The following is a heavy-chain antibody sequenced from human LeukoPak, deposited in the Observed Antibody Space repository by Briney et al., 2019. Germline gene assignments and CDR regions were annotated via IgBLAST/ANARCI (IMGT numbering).Heavy chain of an antibody. V-gene: IGHV4-59*08. CDR1: GGSISSYY. J-gene: IGHJ5*02. CDR3: ARHLDPSSSSGFDP. CDR2: IYYSGST. D-gene: IGHD6-13*01. Sequence: SETLSLTCTVSGGSISSYYWSWIRQPPGKGLEWIGYIYYSGSTNYNPSLKSRVTISVDTSKNQFSLQLSSVTAADTAVYYCARHLDPSSSSGFDPWGQGTLVTVSS.